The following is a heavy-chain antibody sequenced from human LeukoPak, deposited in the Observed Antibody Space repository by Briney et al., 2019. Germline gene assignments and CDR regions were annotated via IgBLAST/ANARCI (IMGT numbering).Heavy chain of an antibody. CDR3: ARARRYRSSWYHDY. CDR2: ISSSGSTI. D-gene: IGHD6-13*01. J-gene: IGHJ4*02. V-gene: IGHV3-48*03. CDR1: GFTFSSYE. Sequence: PGGSLRLSCAASGFTFSSYELNWVRQAPGKGLEWVSCISSSGSTIYYADSVKGRFTISRDNAKNSLYLQMNSLRDEDTAVYYCARARRYRSSWYHDYWGQGSLVTVSS.